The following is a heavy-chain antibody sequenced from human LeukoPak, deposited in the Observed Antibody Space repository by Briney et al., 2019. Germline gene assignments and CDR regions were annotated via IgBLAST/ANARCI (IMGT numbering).Heavy chain of an antibody. CDR1: GGSISSYY. CDR3: AGDARGVLDFDY. J-gene: IGHJ4*02. V-gene: IGHV4-59*01. Sequence: PSETLSLTCTVSGGSISSYYWSWIRQPPGKGLEWIGYIYYSGSTNYNPSLKSRVTISVDTSKNQFSLKLSSVTAADTAVYYCAGDARGVLDFDYWGQGTLVTVSS. CDR2: IYYSGST. D-gene: IGHD3-3*02.